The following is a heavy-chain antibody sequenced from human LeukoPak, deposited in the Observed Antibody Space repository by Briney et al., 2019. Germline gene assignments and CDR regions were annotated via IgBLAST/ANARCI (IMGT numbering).Heavy chain of an antibody. CDR1: GFDFSTYS. J-gene: IGHJ4*02. D-gene: IGHD6-19*01. Sequence: PGGSLRLSCAASGFDFSTYSIDWVRQALGKGREGVSYISSSSSNIYHADSVKGRFTISRDNAKNSLHLQMNSLRAEDTAVYYCARVGRSGWKVDDWGQGTLVTVSS. CDR3: ARVGRSGWKVDD. V-gene: IGHV3-48*04. CDR2: ISSSSSNI.